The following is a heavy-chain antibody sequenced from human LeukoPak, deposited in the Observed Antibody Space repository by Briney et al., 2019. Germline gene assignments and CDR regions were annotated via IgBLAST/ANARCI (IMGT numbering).Heavy chain of an antibody. CDR3: ARARNQVVVNIDY. Sequence: PSETLSLTCAVYGGSFSGYYWSWIRQPPGKGLEWIGEINHSGSTNYNPSPKSRVTISVDTSKNQFSLKLSSVTAADTAVYYCARARNQVVVNIDYWGQGTLVTVSS. CDR2: INHSGST. D-gene: IGHD3-22*01. V-gene: IGHV4-34*01. CDR1: GGSFSGYY. J-gene: IGHJ4*02.